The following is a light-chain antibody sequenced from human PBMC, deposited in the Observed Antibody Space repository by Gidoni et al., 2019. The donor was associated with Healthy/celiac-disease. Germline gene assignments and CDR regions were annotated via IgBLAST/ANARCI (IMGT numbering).Light chain of an antibody. CDR1: QCISNY. CDR2: PAS. Sequence: IQMTQAPSSLPACVGDRVTITCRTSQCISNYLPWYQQKPGKVPKLLIYPASTLQSGVPSRFSGSVSVTDFTLTISSLQPEDVATYYCQKNNSAPHTFGQWTKLEIK. CDR3: QKNNSAPHT. J-gene: IGKJ2*01. V-gene: IGKV1-27*01.